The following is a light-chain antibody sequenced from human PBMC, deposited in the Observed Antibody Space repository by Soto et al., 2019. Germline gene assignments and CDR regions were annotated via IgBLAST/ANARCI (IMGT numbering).Light chain of an antibody. CDR3: SSYTSSSTLV. V-gene: IGLV2-14*01. CDR2: EVS. Sequence: QSALTQPASVSGSPGQSITISCTGSSRNIAGYKFVSWYQQHPGKAPKLMIYEVSSRPSGVSDRFSGSKSGNTASLTISGLQAEDEGDSYCSSYTSSSTLVFGPGTKLTVL. J-gene: IGLJ1*01. CDR1: SRNIAGYKF.